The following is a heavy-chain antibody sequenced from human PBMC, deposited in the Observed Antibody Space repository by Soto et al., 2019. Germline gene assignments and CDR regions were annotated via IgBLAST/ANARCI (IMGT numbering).Heavy chain of an antibody. CDR3: ARDCSGGSCYALDYYYYGMDV. CDR2: IIPIFGTA. Sequence: SVKFSCKASGGTFSSYAISWVRQAPGQGLEWMGGIIPIFGTANYAQKFQGRVTITADESTRTAYMELSSLRSDDTAVYYCARDCSGGSCYALDYYYYGMDVWGQGTTVTVSS. CDR1: GGTFSSYA. V-gene: IGHV1-69*13. D-gene: IGHD2-15*01. J-gene: IGHJ6*02.